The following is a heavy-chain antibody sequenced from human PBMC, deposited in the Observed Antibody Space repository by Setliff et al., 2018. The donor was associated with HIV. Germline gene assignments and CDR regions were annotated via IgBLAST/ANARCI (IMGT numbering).Heavy chain of an antibody. J-gene: IGHJ3*02. D-gene: IGHD4-17*01. CDR1: GGTFSNYA. CDR3: ARFDHYGDYGRIGDAFDI. CDR2: IIPLFGTT. Sequence: SVKVSCKASGGTFSNYAISWVRQAPGQGLEWMGRIIPLFGTTNYAHKFRGRVTIIADKSTSTAYMELSSLRAEDTAVYYCARFDHYGDYGRIGDAFDIWGQGTMVTVSS. V-gene: IGHV1-69*06.